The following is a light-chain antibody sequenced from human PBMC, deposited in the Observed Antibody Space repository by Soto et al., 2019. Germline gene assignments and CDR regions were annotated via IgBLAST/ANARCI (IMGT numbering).Light chain of an antibody. CDR2: AES. CDR1: QGISNY. CDR3: QKYSSAPRGN. Sequence: DIQMTQSPSSLSASVGDRVTITCRASQGISNYLAWYQQKPGKVPKLLIYAESTLQSGVPSRFSGSGSGTDFTLTISSLQPEDVSTYYCQKYSSAPRGNFGPGTKVDIK. V-gene: IGKV1-27*01. J-gene: IGKJ3*01.